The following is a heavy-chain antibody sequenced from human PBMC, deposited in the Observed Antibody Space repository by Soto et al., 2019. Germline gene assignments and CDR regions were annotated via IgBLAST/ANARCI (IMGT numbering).Heavy chain of an antibody. CDR3: AVTVTTPTYGMDV. V-gene: IGHV4-34*01. D-gene: IGHD4-4*01. Sequence: SETLSLTCAVYCGSFSGYYWSWIRQPPGKGLEWIGEINHSGSTNYNPSLKSRVTISVDTSKNQFSLKLSSVTAADTAVYYCAVTVTTPTYGMDVWGQGTTVTVSS. J-gene: IGHJ6*02. CDR1: CGSFSGYY. CDR2: INHSGST.